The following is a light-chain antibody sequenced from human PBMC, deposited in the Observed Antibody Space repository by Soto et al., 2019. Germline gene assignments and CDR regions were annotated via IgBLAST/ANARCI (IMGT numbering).Light chain of an antibody. CDR1: QGIRSW. CDR2: GAS. Sequence: DIQMTQSPVSVSASVGDRVTISCRASQGIRSWLAWYQQKPGKAPKFLIYGASSVQSGVPSRISGKGSRTNFTLTILGLRPEDLATYYCQQANVFPRTCSGGTKLDIK. J-gene: IGKJ4*01. CDR3: QQANVFPRT. V-gene: IGKV1D-12*01.